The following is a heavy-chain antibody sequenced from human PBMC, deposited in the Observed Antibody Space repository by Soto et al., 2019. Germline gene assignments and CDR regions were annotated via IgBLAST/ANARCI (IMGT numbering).Heavy chain of an antibody. J-gene: IGHJ6*02. CDR1: GYTFTSYG. V-gene: IGHV1-18*04. Sequence: ASVKVSCKASGYTFTSYGISWVRQAPGQGLEWMGWISAYNGNTNYAQKLQGRATMTTDTSTSTAYMELRSLRSDDTAVYYCAREAGNSHYYYYGMDVWGQGTRVTVSS. CDR2: ISAYNGNT. CDR3: AREAGNSHYYYYGMDV. D-gene: IGHD1-1*01.